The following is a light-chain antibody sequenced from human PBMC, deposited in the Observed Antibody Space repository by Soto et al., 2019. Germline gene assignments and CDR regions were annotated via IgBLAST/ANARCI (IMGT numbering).Light chain of an antibody. CDR3: QQYIKWPIT. V-gene: IGKV3-15*01. CDR1: QSVSIN. J-gene: IGKJ5*01. Sequence: EIVITQSPGTLSVSPGERATLSCRASQSVSINLAWYQQKPGQAPRLLISDASTRATGIPARFSGSGSGTEFTLTVSSLQSEDFAVYYCQQYIKWPITFGQGTRLEIK. CDR2: DAS.